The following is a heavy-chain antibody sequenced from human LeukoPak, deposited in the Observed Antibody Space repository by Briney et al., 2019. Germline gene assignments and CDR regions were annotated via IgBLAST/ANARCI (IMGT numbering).Heavy chain of an antibody. J-gene: IGHJ1*01. V-gene: IGHV3-23*01. CDR2: ISSSGADT. D-gene: IGHD2-21*02. CDR1: GFTFSTYA. Sequence: GGSMRLSCAASGFTFSTYAMTWVRPVPGKGPEWVSAISSSGADTHYTDSVKGRFTISRDNSNNTLYLQMNSLRAEDTAVYYCSKRGSDSPSCFQHWGQGTLVTVSS. CDR3: SKRGSDSPSCFQH.